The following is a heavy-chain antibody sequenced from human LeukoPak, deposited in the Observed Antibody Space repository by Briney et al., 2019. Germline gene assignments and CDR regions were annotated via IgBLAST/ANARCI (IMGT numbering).Heavy chain of an antibody. CDR3: ARDFITMVRGVIIDLDY. V-gene: IGHV3-20*04. J-gene: IGHJ4*02. D-gene: IGHD3-10*01. Sequence: PGGSLRLSCAASGFTFDDYGMSWVRQAPGKGLEWVSGINWNGGSTGYADSVKGRFTISRDNAKNSLYLQMNSLRAEDTALYYCARDFITMVRGVIIDLDYWGQGTLVTVSS. CDR1: GFTFDDYG. CDR2: INWNGGST.